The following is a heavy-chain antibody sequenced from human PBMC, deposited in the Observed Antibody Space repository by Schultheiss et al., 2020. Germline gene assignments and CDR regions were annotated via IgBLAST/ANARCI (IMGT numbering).Heavy chain of an antibody. D-gene: IGHD5-18*01. CDR1: GGPISSGGYY. Sequence: SETLSLTCTVSGGPISSGGYYWSWIRQPPGKGLEWIESIYHSGSTNYNPSLKSRVTISVDKSKNQFSLKLSSVTAADTAVYYCASGYSYGFDYWGQGTLVTVSS. V-gene: IGHV4-39*07. J-gene: IGHJ4*02. CDR2: IYHSGST. CDR3: ASGYSYGFDY.